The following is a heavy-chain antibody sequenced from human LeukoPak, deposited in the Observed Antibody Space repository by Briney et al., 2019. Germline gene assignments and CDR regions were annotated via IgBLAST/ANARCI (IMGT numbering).Heavy chain of an antibody. CDR2: ISYDRSNK. Sequence: GGSLRLSCAASGFTFSSYWMSWVRQAPGKGLEWVAVISYDRSNKYYADSVRGRFTISRDNSKNTLYLQMNSLRTEDTAVYYCATATIFGVVLYYWGQGTLVTVSS. CDR1: GFTFSSYW. J-gene: IGHJ4*02. V-gene: IGHV3-30*03. CDR3: ATATIFGVVLYY. D-gene: IGHD3-3*01.